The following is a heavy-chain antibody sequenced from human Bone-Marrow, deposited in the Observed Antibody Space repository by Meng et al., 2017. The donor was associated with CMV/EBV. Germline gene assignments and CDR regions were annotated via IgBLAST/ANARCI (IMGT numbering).Heavy chain of an antibody. J-gene: IGHJ6*02. Sequence: GESLKISCAASGLTFSSYSMNWVRQAPGKGLEWVSSISSSSSYIYYAGSVKGRFTISRDNAKNSLYLQMNSLRAEDTAVYYCARGGNDAYYYYYYGMDVWGQGTTVTVSS. CDR2: ISSSSSYI. D-gene: IGHD1-1*01. CDR1: GLTFSSYS. V-gene: IGHV3-21*01. CDR3: ARGGNDAYYYYYYGMDV.